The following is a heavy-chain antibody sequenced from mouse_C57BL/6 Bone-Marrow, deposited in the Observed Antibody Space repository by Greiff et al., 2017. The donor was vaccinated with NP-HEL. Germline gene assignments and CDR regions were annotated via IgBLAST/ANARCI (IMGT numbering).Heavy chain of an antibody. CDR1: GYTFTSYW. D-gene: IGHD2-4*01. CDR3: ASTLYYDYAWFAY. CDR2: IHPNSGST. J-gene: IGHJ3*01. V-gene: IGHV1-64*01. Sequence: QVQLQQPGAELVKPGASVKLSCKASGYTFTSYWMHWVKQRPGQGLEWIGMIHPNSGSTNYNEKFKSKATLTVDKSSSTAYMQLSSLTSEDSAVYYCASTLYYDYAWFAYWGQGTLVTVSA.